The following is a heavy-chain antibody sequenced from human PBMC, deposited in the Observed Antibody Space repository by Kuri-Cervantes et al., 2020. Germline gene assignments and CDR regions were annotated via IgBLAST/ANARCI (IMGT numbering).Heavy chain of an antibody. CDR2: IYYSGST. CDR1: GGSISSGGYY. Sequence: SCTVSGGSISSGGYYWSWIRQHPGKGLEWIGYIYYSGSTYYNPSLKSRVTISVDTSKNQFSLKLSSVAAADTAVYYCARDWGIAVAGTKGDAFDIWGQGTMV. CDR3: ARDWGIAVAGTKGDAFDI. D-gene: IGHD6-19*01. J-gene: IGHJ3*02. V-gene: IGHV4-31*02.